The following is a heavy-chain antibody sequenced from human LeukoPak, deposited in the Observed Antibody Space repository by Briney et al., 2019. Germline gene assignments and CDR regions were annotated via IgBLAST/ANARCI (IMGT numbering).Heavy chain of an antibody. CDR1: GFTFSSYA. CDR3: ARDIHCSSTSCLLAPYYYYGMDV. D-gene: IGHD2-2*01. J-gene: IGHJ6*02. V-gene: IGHV3-23*01. Sequence: GGSLRLSCAASGFTFSSYAMSWVRQAPGKGLEWVSAISGSGGSTYYADSVKGRFTISRDNSENTLYLQMNSLRAEDTAVYYCARDIHCSSTSCLLAPYYYYGMDVWGQGTTVTVSS. CDR2: ISGSGGST.